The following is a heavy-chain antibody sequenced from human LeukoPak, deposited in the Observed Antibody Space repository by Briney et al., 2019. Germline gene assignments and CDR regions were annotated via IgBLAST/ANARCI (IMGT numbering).Heavy chain of an antibody. Sequence: ASVKVSCKASGGTFSSYAISWVRQAPGQGLEWMGGIIPIFGTANYAQKFQGRVTITADESTSTAYMELSSLRSEDTAVYYCARDTEVVPAAIHAFDIWGRGTMVTVSS. D-gene: IGHD2-2*01. CDR1: GGTFSSYA. CDR3: ARDTEVVPAAIHAFDI. CDR2: IIPIFGTA. J-gene: IGHJ3*02. V-gene: IGHV1-69*13.